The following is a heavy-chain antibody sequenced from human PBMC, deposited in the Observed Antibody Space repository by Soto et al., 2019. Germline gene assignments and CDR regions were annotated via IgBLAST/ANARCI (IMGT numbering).Heavy chain of an antibody. CDR1: GGSFDDFY. CDR2: ISHDVGT. V-gene: IGHV4-34*01. CDR3: ARGQLVWYGDLTPYHRDMDV. J-gene: IGHJ6*02. Sequence: KPSETLSLTCAFYGGSFDDFYWSWVRQSPGKGLEWVGEISHDVGTNYSPSLASRVSISVDTSKNQFSLHLRSVTAADTGLYYCARGQLVWYGDLTPYHRDMDVWGQGTTVTVSS. D-gene: IGHD3-10*01.